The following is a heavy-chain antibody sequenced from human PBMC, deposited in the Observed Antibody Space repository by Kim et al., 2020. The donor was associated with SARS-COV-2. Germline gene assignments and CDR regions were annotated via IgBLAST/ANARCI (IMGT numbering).Heavy chain of an antibody. D-gene: IGHD2-15*01. Sequence: ASVKVSWKASGFTFNSYAMHWVRQAPGQRLEWMGWINAGNGNTKYSQKFQGRVTITRDTSASTAYMELSSLRSEDTAVYYCARGYCSGGSCYSFRSSWFDPWGQGTLVTVSS. J-gene: IGHJ5*02. CDR1: GFTFNSYA. CDR2: INAGNGNT. CDR3: ARGYCSGGSCYSFRSSWFDP. V-gene: IGHV1-3*01.